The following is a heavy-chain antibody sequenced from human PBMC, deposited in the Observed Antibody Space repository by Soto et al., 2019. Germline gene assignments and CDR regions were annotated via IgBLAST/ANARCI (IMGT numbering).Heavy chain of an antibody. V-gene: IGHV1-58*01. D-gene: IGHD3-22*01. J-gene: IGHJ4*02. Sequence: VASVKVSCKASGFTFTSSAVQWVRQARGQRLEWIGWIVVGSGNTNYAQKFQERVTITRDMSTSTAYMELSSLRSEDTAVYYCAAARNYYDSSGYDYWGQGTLVTVSS. CDR3: AAARNYYDSSGYDY. CDR2: IVVGSGNT. CDR1: GFTFTSSA.